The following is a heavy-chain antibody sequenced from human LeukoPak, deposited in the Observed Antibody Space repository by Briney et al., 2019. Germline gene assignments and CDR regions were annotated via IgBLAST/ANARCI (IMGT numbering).Heavy chain of an antibody. CDR2: ISAYNGNT. Sequence: ASVKVSCKASGYTFTGYYVHWVRQAPGQGLEWMGWISAYNGNTNYAQKLQGRVTMTTDTSTSTAYMELRSLRSDDTAVYYCARDTSGYPPLDAFDIWGQGTMVTVSS. CDR3: ARDTSGYPPLDAFDI. V-gene: IGHV1-18*04. CDR1: GYTFTGYY. J-gene: IGHJ3*02. D-gene: IGHD3-22*01.